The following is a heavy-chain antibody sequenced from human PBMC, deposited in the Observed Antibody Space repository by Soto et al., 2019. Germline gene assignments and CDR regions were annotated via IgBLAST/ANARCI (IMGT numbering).Heavy chain of an antibody. CDR2: INPTSGSP. Sequence: ASVKVSCKASGYTSTTYYIHWVRQAPGQGLEWMGIINPTSGSPGYAQKFQVSVTMTRDTPTSTFYMELSSLRSDDTAVYYCARDLGQQLVDYWGQGTLVTVSS. CDR3: ARDLGQQLVDY. D-gene: IGHD6-13*01. CDR1: GYTSTTYY. V-gene: IGHV1-46*01. J-gene: IGHJ4*02.